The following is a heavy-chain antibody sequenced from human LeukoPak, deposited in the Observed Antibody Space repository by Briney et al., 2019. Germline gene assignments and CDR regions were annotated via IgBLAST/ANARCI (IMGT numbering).Heavy chain of an antibody. CDR3: ARAKLQYSSSWTD. Sequence: PGGSLRLSCAASGFTFNDYYMSWLRQAPGKGLEGVSYISSSGSTIYYADAVKGRFTISRDNAKNSLYLQMNSLRAEDTAVYYCARAKLQYSSSWTDGGQGTLVTVSS. CDR1: GFTFNDYY. CDR2: ISSSGSTI. V-gene: IGHV3-11*01. J-gene: IGHJ4*02. D-gene: IGHD6-13*01.